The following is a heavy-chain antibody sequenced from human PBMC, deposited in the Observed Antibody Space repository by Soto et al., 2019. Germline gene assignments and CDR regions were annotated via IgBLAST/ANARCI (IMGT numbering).Heavy chain of an antibody. J-gene: IGHJ4*02. Sequence: ASVKVSCKASGYTFTSYGVSWVRQAPGQGLEWMAWICAYNGNTNYAQRFQGRVTMTTDTSTRTAYMELRSLRSDDTAVYYCARAGLIQRASDYWGQGTLVTVSS. CDR2: ICAYNGNT. CDR3: ARAGLIQRASDY. V-gene: IGHV1-18*01. D-gene: IGHD2-8*01. CDR1: GYTFTSYG.